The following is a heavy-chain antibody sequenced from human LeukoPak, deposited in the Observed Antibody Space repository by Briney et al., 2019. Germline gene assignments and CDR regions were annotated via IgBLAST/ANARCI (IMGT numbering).Heavy chain of an antibody. Sequence: PGGSLRLSCAASGFTFSSYAMSWVRQAPGKGLEWVSAISGSGGSTYYADSVKGRFTISRDNSKNTLYLQMNSLRAEDTAVYYCAKGPVKAMVPAWFDPWGQGTLVTVSS. CDR1: GFTFSSYA. V-gene: IGHV3-23*01. CDR3: AKGPVKAMVPAWFDP. J-gene: IGHJ5*02. D-gene: IGHD5-18*01. CDR2: ISGSGGST.